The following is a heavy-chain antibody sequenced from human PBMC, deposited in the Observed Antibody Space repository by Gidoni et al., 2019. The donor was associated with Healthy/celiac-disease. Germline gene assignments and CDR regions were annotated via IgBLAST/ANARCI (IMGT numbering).Heavy chain of an antibody. D-gene: IGHD4-17*01. Sequence: QVQLVESGGGLVKPGGSLGLSCAASGFTFSASYMSWISKAPGKGREWVSYMSSICSTRYYEDSVKGRFTISRDNAKNSLYLQMNSLRAEDTAVYYCARDSTTALSNYYYYGMDVWGQGTTVTVSS. J-gene: IGHJ6*02. CDR2: MSSICSTR. CDR3: ARDSTTALSNYYYYGMDV. CDR1: GFTFSASY. V-gene: IGHV3-11*01.